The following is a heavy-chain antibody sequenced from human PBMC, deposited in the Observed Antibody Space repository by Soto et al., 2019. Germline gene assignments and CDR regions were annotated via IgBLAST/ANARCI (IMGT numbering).Heavy chain of an antibody. CDR3: ATSQKGYNWNYFDH. Sequence: SETLSLTCAVSGDSISSGYYWAWLRQSPGKGPEWIGSVFYTGFTSHNPSLESRVSVSVDTSKSQFSLKLSAVTAADTAVYYCATSQKGYNWNYFDHWGQGALVTVSS. CDR2: VFYTGFT. D-gene: IGHD1-20*01. V-gene: IGHV4-38-2*01. J-gene: IGHJ4*02. CDR1: GDSISSGYY.